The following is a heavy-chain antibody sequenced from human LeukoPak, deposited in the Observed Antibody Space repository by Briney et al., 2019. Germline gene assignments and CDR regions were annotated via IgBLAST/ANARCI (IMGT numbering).Heavy chain of an antibody. CDR1: GFTFSSYG. Sequence: GGSLRLSCAASGFTFSSYGMHWVRQAPGEGLEWVAVISYDGSNKYYADSVKGRFTISRDNSKNTLYLQMNSLRAEDTAVYYCASLYSSGRFDYWGQGTLVTVSS. V-gene: IGHV3-30*03. CDR3: ASLYSSGRFDY. CDR2: ISYDGSNK. J-gene: IGHJ4*02. D-gene: IGHD6-19*01.